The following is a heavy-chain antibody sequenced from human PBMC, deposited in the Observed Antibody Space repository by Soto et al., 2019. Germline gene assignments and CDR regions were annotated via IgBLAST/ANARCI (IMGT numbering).Heavy chain of an antibody. D-gene: IGHD3-9*01. CDR1: GFTFSDYY. Sequence: QVQLVESGGGLVKPGGSLRLSCAASGFTFSDYYMSWIRQAPGKGLEWVSYISSSSSYTTYADSVKGRFTISRDNAKNSLYLQMNSLRAEDTAVYYCARDADILTGSDAFDIWGQGTMVTVSS. V-gene: IGHV3-11*05. CDR3: ARDADILTGSDAFDI. J-gene: IGHJ3*02. CDR2: ISSSSSYT.